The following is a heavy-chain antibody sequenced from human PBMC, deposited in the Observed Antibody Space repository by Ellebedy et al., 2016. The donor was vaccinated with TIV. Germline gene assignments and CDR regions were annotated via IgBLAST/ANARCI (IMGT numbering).Heavy chain of an antibody. Sequence: SETLSLXXTVSGGSISHYYWSWIRQPPGKGLEWIGEINHSGSTNYNPSLKSRVTISVDTSKNQFSLKLSSVTAADTAVYYCARGRKKGSNSSSSPPDYWGQGTLVTVSS. CDR2: INHSGST. D-gene: IGHD6-6*01. J-gene: IGHJ4*02. CDR1: GGSISHYY. V-gene: IGHV4-34*01. CDR3: ARGRKKGSNSSSSPPDY.